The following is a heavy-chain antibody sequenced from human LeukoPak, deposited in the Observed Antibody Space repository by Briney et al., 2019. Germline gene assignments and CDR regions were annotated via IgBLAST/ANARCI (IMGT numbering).Heavy chain of an antibody. V-gene: IGHV1-18*01. D-gene: IGHD5-12*01. J-gene: IGHJ4*02. CDR2: ISAYNGNT. Sequence: GASVKVSCKASGYTFTSYGISWVRQAPGQGLEWMGWISAYNGNTNYAQKLQGRVTMTTDTSTSTAYMELRSLRSDDTAVYYCARATGHSGYDEDGYYFDYWGQGTLVTVSS. CDR3: ARATGHSGYDEDGYYFDY. CDR1: GYTFTSYG.